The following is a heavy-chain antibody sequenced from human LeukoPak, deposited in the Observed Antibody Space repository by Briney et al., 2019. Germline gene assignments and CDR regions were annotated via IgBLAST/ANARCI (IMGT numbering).Heavy chain of an antibody. Sequence: SETLSLTCTVSGGSFSGYYWSWVRQPPGKGLEWIGEINHSGSTNYNPSLKSRVTISVDTSKNQFSLKLSSVTAADTAVYYCARRRRIAAAGTCWFDPWGQGTLVTVSS. J-gene: IGHJ5*02. CDR3: ARRRRIAAAGTCWFDP. V-gene: IGHV4-34*01. CDR1: GGSFSGYY. CDR2: INHSGST. D-gene: IGHD6-13*01.